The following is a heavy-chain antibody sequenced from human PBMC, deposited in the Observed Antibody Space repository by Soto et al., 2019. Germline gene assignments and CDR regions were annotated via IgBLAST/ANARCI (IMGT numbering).Heavy chain of an antibody. Sequence: QVQLVQSGAEVKKPGSSVKVSCKASGGTFSSYTISWVRQAPGQGLEWMGRIIPILGIENYAQKFQGRVTITADKSTRNVYMELSRLRSEDTAVYYCARGGGSSWYADALDIWRHGTMVTVSS. CDR3: ARGGGSSWYADALDI. CDR1: GGTFSSYT. V-gene: IGHV1-69*02. CDR2: IIPILGIE. J-gene: IGHJ3*02. D-gene: IGHD6-13*01.